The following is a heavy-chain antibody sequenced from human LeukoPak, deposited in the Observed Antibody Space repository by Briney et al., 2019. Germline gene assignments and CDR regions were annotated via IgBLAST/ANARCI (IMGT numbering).Heavy chain of an antibody. CDR1: GFTISSYG. J-gene: IGHJ4*02. Sequence: GGSLRLSCAASGFTISSYGMHWVRQAPGKGLEWVAVIWYDGSNKYYADSVKGRFTISRDNSKNTLYLQMNSLRAEDTAVYYCAKDRKGTGYYFDYWGQGTLVTVSS. CDR2: IWYDGSNK. CDR3: AKDRKGTGYYFDY. D-gene: IGHD1-14*01. V-gene: IGHV3-33*06.